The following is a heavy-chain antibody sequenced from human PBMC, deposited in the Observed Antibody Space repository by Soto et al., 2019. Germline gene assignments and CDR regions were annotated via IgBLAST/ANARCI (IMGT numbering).Heavy chain of an antibody. CDR1: GGTFSSYA. V-gene: IGHV1-69*12. CDR2: IIPIFGTA. D-gene: IGHD7-27*01. J-gene: IGHJ5*02. CDR3: AREVGSLEQTKWGYWFDP. Sequence: QVQLVQSGAEVKKPGSSVKVSCKASGGTFSSYAISWVRQAPGQGLEWMGGIIPIFGTANYAQKFQGRVTITADESTSTAYMELSSLRSEDTAVYYCAREVGSLEQTKWGYWFDPWGQGTLVTVSS.